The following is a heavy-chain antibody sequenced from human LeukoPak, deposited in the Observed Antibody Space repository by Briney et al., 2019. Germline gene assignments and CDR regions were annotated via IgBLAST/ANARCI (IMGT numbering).Heavy chain of an antibody. D-gene: IGHD6-19*01. V-gene: IGHV1-2*02. J-gene: IGHJ4*02. CDR3: ARIYSSAWFPDY. CDR1: GYTFTGYY. Sequence: ASVTVSCKASGYTFTGYYMYWVRQAPGQGLEWMGWINPNSGGTNYVQKFQGRVTMTRDTSISTAYMELISLRSDDTAVYYCARIYSSAWFPDYWGQGTLVTVSS. CDR2: INPNSGGT.